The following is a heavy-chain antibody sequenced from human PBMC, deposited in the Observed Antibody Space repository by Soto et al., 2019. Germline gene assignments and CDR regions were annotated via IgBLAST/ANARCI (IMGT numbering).Heavy chain of an antibody. Sequence: SETLSLTCAVYGGSFSGYYWSWIRQPPGKGLEWIGEINHSGSTNYNPSLKSRVTISVDTSKNQFSLKLSSVTAADTAVYYCARGGHIVVVVAATGGFDYWGQGNLVTVSS. CDR1: GGSFSGYY. D-gene: IGHD2-15*01. CDR2: INHSGST. CDR3: ARGGHIVVVVAATGGFDY. J-gene: IGHJ4*02. V-gene: IGHV4-34*01.